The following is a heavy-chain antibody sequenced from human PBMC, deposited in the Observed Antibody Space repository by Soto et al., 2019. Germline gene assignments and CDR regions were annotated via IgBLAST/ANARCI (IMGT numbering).Heavy chain of an antibody. CDR3: ASGAIRWYPYYFDS. D-gene: IGHD6-13*01. V-gene: IGHV1-69*01. J-gene: IGHJ4*02. CDR2: IIPYYNTL. CDR1: EGTFNSYA. Sequence: QAQVVQSGAEVRKPGSSVKLSCKASEGTFNSYAIAWVRQAPGQGLEWMGGIIPYYNTLNYAQKFQGRVTITADDSTNTVYMELSSLRSDDTAVYFCASGAIRWYPYYFDSWAQGTLVTVSS.